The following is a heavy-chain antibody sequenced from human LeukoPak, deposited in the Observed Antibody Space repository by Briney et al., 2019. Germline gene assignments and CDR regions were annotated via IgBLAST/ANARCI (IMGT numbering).Heavy chain of an antibody. CDR2: INAGNGNT. CDR1: GYTFTSYA. J-gene: IGHJ4*02. CDR3: ARESNWSAQDY. D-gene: IGHD6-13*01. V-gene: IGHV1-3*01. Sequence: ASVKVSCKASGYTFTSYAMHWVRQAPGQRLEWMGWINAGNGNTKYSQKFQGRVTFTRDTSASTAYMELSSLRSEDTAVYYCARESNWSAQDYWGQGTLVTVSS.